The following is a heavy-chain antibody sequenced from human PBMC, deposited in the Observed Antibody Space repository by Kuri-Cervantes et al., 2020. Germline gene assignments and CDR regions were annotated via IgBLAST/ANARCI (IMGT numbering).Heavy chain of an antibody. J-gene: IGHJ4*02. D-gene: IGHD4-23*01. CDR2: ISWNGGYK. V-gene: IGHV3-9*01. CDR1: TFIFDDYA. Sequence: SLKISCAASTFIFDDYAMHWVRQVPGKGLEWVSGISWNGGYKYYADSVKGRFTISRDNSKNTLYLQMNSLRAEDTAVYYCAVNYGGNSGFDYWGQGTLVTVSS. CDR3: AVNYGGNSGFDY.